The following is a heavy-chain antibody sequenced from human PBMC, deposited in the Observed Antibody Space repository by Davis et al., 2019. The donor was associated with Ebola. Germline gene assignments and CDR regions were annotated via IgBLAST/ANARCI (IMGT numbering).Heavy chain of an antibody. Sequence: MPSETLSLTCAVYGGSFSGYYWSWIRQPPGKGLEWIGEINHSGSTNYNPSLKSRVTISVDTSKNQFSLKLTSVTAADTAVYYCAGGFGFCLRTSCLRTAKNYYYYGMDVWGQGTTVSVSS. V-gene: IGHV4-34*01. D-gene: IGHD2-2*03. CDR1: GGSFSGYY. CDR3: AGGFGFCLRTSCLRTAKNYYYYGMDV. J-gene: IGHJ6*02. CDR2: INHSGST.